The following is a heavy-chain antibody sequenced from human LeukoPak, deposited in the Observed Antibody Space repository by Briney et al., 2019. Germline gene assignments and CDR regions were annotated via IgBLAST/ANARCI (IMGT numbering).Heavy chain of an antibody. D-gene: IGHD3-16*01. Sequence: ASVKVSCKASGYTFTGYYMHWVRQAPGQGLEWMGWISAYNGNTNYAQKLQGRVTMTTDTSTSTAYMELRSLRSDDTAVYYCARVLGGRGGFLNWFDPWGQGTLVTVSS. CDR2: ISAYNGNT. CDR3: ARVLGGRGGFLNWFDP. J-gene: IGHJ5*02. V-gene: IGHV1-18*04. CDR1: GYTFTGYY.